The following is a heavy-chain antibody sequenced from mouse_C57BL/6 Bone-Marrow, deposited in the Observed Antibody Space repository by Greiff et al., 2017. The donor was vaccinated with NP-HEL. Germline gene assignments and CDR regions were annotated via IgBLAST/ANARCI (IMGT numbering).Heavy chain of an antibody. J-gene: IGHJ2*01. V-gene: IGHV5-15*01. CDR3: ARHNYGSNYFDY. CDR1: GFTFSDYG. Sequence: EVQRVESGGGLVQPGGSLKLSCAASGFTFSDYGMAWVRQAPRKGPEWVAFISNLAYSIYYADTVTGRFTISSENAQNTLYLEMSSLRSEDTAMYYCARHNYGSNYFDYWGQGTTLTVSS. D-gene: IGHD1-1*01. CDR2: ISNLAYSI.